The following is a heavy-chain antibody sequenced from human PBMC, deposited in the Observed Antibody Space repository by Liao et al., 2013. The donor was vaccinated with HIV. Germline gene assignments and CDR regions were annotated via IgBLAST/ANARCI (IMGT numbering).Heavy chain of an antibody. CDR3: ARGVPPDS. D-gene: IGHD3-10*02. Sequence: QVQLQESGPGLVKPSETLSLTCTVSGDSITSGTYYWSWIRQSPGKGLEWIGRISSSGSSTYNPSLRSRVTMSLDTSRNRFSLNLNSVTAADTAIYYCARGVPPDSWG. V-gene: IGHV4-61*02. J-gene: IGHJ5*01. CDR1: GDSITSGTYY. CDR2: ISSSGSS.